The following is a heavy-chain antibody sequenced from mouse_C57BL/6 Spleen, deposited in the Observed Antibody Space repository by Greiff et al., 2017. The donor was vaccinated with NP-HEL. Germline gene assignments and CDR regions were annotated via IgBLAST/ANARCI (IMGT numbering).Heavy chain of an antibody. D-gene: IGHD2-4*01. J-gene: IGHJ3*01. CDR3: ASRGLRGEFDY. Sequence: QVQLQQPGAELVMPGASVKLSCKASGYTFTSSWMHWVKQRPGQGLEWIGEFDPSDSYTNYTQKFKGKSTWTVEKSASTAYMPVCILMSGDSAVYYCASRGLRGEFDYWGQGTLVTVSA. CDR2: FDPSDSYT. CDR1: GYTFTSSW. V-gene: IGHV1-69*01.